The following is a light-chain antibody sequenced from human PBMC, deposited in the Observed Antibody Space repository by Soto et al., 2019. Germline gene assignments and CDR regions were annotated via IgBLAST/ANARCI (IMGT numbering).Light chain of an antibody. CDR2: GAS. CDR3: HQYNDWPRFT. CDR1: QTVSSN. V-gene: IGKV3-15*01. Sequence: EIVMTQSPATLSVSPGERATLSCRASQTVSSNLAWYQQKPGQAPRLLIYGASTRATGIPARFSGSGSGTEFTLTLSSLQSEDLAVYYCHQYNDWPRFTFGPGTKVDIK. J-gene: IGKJ3*01.